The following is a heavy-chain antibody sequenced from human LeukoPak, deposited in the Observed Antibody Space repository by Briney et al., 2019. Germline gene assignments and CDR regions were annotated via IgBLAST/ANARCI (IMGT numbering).Heavy chain of an antibody. V-gene: IGHV4-59*08. D-gene: IGHD6-19*01. Sequence: SETLSLTCTVSGGSISSYYWSWIRQPPGKGLEWIGYIYYSGSANYNPSLKSRVTISVDTSKNQFSLKLSSVAAADTAVYYCARHGYSSGSLAWFDPWGQGTQVTVSS. J-gene: IGHJ5*02. CDR2: IYYSGSA. CDR1: GGSISSYY. CDR3: ARHGYSSGSLAWFDP.